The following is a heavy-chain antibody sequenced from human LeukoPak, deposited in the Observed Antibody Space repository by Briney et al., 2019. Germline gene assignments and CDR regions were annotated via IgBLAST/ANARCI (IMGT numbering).Heavy chain of an antibody. CDR3: AKDPDYGDS. Sequence: PGGSLRLSCAASGFTFSSYAMSWVRQAPGKGLEWVSTISGTGGSTNYADSVKGRFTISRDNSKNTLYLQMNSLRAEDTAVYYCAKDPDYGDSWGQGTLVTVSS. J-gene: IGHJ4*02. V-gene: IGHV3-23*01. CDR2: ISGTGGST. CDR1: GFTFSSYA.